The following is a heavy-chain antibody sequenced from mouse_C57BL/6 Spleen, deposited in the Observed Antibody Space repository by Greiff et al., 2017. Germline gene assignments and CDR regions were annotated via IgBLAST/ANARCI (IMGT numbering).Heavy chain of an antibody. CDR1: GYTFTSYW. CDR3: ARDDYVEYFDV. V-gene: IGHV1-52*01. D-gene: IGHD2-4*01. CDR2: IDSSDSET. J-gene: IGHJ1*03. Sequence: QVQLQQPGAELVRPGSSVKLSCKASGYTFTSYWMHWVKQRPIQGLEWIGNIDSSDSETHYNQKFKDKDTLTVDKSSSTAYMQLSSLTSEDSAVYYCARDDYVEYFDVWGTGTTVTVSS.